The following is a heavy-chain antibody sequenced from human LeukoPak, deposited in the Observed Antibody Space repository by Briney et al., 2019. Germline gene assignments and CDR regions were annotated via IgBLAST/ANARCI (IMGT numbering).Heavy chain of an antibody. CDR1: GGTFSSYA. CDR2: IIPIFGTA. J-gene: IGHJ4*02. Sequence: SVKVSCKASGGTFSSYAISWVRQAPGQGLEWMGRIIPIFGTANYAQRFQGRVTITTDESTSTAYMELSSLRSEDTAVYYCARVRLNYYDSSGYFDYWGQGTLVTVSS. V-gene: IGHV1-69*05. D-gene: IGHD3-22*01. CDR3: ARVRLNYYDSSGYFDY.